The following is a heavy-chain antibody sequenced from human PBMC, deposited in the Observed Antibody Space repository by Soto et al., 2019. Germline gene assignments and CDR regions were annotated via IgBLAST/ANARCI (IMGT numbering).Heavy chain of an antibody. CDR1: GFTFSSYG. CDR3: ARDRVRMDYYGSGSYYWVYAGYYYYYYMDV. J-gene: IGHJ6*03. Sequence: QPGGSLRLSCAASGFTFSSYGMHWVRQAPGKGLEWVAVIWYDGSNKYYADSVKGRFTISRDNSKNTLYLQMNSLRAEDTAVYYCARDRVRMDYYGSGSYYWVYAGYYYYYYMDVWGKGTTVTVSS. CDR2: IWYDGSNK. V-gene: IGHV3-33*01. D-gene: IGHD3-10*01.